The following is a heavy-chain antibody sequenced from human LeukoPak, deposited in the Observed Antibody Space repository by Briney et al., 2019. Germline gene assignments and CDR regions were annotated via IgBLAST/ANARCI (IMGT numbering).Heavy chain of an antibody. CDR1: GSSISSGSYY. J-gene: IGHJ3*02. CDR3: ARDGPYYDFWSGYYRRAFDI. CDR2: IYTSGST. V-gene: IGHV4-61*02. D-gene: IGHD3-3*01. Sequence: PSQTLSLTCTVSGSSISSGSYYWSWIPQSAGKGLEWIGRIYTSGSTNYNPSLKSRVTISVDTSKNQFSLKLSTVTAADTAVYYCARDGPYYDFWSGYYRRAFDIWGQGTMVTVSS.